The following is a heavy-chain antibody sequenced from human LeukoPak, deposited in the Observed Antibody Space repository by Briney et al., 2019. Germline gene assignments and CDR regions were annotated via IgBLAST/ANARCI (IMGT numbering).Heavy chain of an antibody. CDR3: ARGPGGELRSGYYYYYYGMDV. J-gene: IGHJ6*02. CDR1: GGSISSYY. CDR2: IYYSGST. Sequence: SETLSLTCTVSGGSISSYYWSWIRQPPGKGLEWIGYIYYSGSTNCNPSLKSRVTISVDTSKNQFSLKLSSVTAADTAVYYCARGPGGELRSGYYYYYYGMDVWGQGTTVTVSS. D-gene: IGHD1-26*01. V-gene: IGHV4-59*01.